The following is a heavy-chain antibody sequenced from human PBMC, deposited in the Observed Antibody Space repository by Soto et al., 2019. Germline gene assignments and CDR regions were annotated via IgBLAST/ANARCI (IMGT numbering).Heavy chain of an antibody. CDR2: IYTSGTA. Sequence: PSETLSLTCTVSGGSINSYYWSWIRQPAGKGLEWIGRIYTSGTANYNPSLKSRVTMSVDTSDNHFSLKLSSVTAADTAVYYCARGFGSTWYYFDYWGQGTLVTVSS. J-gene: IGHJ4*02. CDR3: ARGFGSTWYYFDY. D-gene: IGHD6-13*01. V-gene: IGHV4-4*07. CDR1: GGSINSYY.